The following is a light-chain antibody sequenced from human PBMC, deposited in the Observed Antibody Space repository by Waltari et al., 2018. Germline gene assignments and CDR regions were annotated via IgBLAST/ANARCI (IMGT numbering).Light chain of an antibody. CDR3: MQGSLWPPT. J-gene: IGKJ4*01. V-gene: IGKV2-30*02. Sequence: DVVLTQSPLSLPVTLGQPASISCRSSQGLVHSDGNTYLNWFHQRPAQSPRRLIDKVSHRDSGVPDTFSGSGSGTDLTLKISRVEAEDVGVYYCMQGSLWPPTFGAGTKVEIK. CDR1: QGLVHSDGNTY. CDR2: KVS.